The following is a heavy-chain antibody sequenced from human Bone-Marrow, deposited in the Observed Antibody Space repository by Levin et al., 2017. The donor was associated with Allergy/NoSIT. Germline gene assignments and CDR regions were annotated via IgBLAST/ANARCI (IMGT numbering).Heavy chain of an antibody. Sequence: SVKVSCKASGGTFSSYAISWVRQAPGQGLEWMGGIIPIFGTANYAQKFQGRVTITADESTSTAYMELSSLRSEDTAVYYCARDKAVAGRYYYDYGMDVWGQGTTVTVSS. CDR3: ARDKAVAGRYYYDYGMDV. D-gene: IGHD6-19*01. J-gene: IGHJ6*02. CDR1: GGTFSSYA. V-gene: IGHV1-69*13. CDR2: IIPIFGTA.